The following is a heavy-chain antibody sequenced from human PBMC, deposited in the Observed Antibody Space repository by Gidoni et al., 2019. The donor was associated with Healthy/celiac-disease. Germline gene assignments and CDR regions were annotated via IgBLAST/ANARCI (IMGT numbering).Heavy chain of an antibody. V-gene: IGHV3-30-3*01. J-gene: IGHJ4*02. D-gene: IGHD3-3*01. CDR3: ARGILAGVGNTILGGY. CDR2: RSYDGSNK. Sequence: QVQLVESGGGVVQPGRSLRLSCAPSGFTVSRYAMHWVRQVPGKGLGGVAVRSYDGSNKYYADSVKGRFTISRDNSKNTLYLQMNSLRAEDTAVYYCARGILAGVGNTILGGYWGQGTLVTVSS. CDR1: GFTVSRYA.